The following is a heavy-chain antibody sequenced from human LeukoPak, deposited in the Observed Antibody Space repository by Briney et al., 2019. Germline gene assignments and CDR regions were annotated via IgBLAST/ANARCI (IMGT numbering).Heavy chain of an antibody. Sequence: GGSLRLSCAASGLTFSNYGMHWVRQAPGMGLEWVSFIRYDESNKYYADSVKGRFTISRDNAKNSLYLQMNSLRAEDTAVYYCARGRGPYYDTLTGYYRTNYYYYYMDVWGKGTTVTVSS. D-gene: IGHD3-9*01. CDR2: IRYDESNK. J-gene: IGHJ6*03. CDR3: ARGRGPYYDTLTGYYRTNYYYYYMDV. V-gene: IGHV3-30*02. CDR1: GLTFSNYG.